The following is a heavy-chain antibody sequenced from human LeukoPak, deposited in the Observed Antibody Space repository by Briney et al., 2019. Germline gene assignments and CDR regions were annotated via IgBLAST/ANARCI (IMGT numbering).Heavy chain of an antibody. J-gene: IGHJ4*02. D-gene: IGHD4-17*01. Sequence: GGSLRVSCVASGFTFINYCMHWVRQAPGKGLEWVGVISYDGTNKYYADSVKGRFTISRDNSKTTLYLQMNILKTDDTAVYYYDNYGDYPYFDYWGQGTPVTVSS. CDR1: GFTFINYC. CDR2: ISYDGTNK. V-gene: IGHV3-30*03. CDR3: DNYGDYPYFDY.